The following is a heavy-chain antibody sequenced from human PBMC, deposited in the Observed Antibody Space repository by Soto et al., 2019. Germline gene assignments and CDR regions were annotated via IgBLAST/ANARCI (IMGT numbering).Heavy chain of an antibody. CDR2: INPNSGGT. J-gene: IGHJ4*02. V-gene: IGHV1-2*04. CDR3: AREAAEYDYVWGSYRLYYFDY. CDR1: GYTFTGYY. D-gene: IGHD3-16*02. Sequence: ASVKVSCKSSGYTFTGYYMHWVRQAPGQGLEWMGWINPNSGGTNYAQKFQGWVTMTRDTSISTAYMELSRLRSDDTAVYYCAREAAEYDYVWGSYRLYYFDYWGQGTLVTVSS.